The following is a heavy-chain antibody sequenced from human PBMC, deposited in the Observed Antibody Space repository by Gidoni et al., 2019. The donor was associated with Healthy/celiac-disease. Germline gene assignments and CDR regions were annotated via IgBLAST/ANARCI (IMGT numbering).Heavy chain of an antibody. J-gene: IGHJ4*02. CDR1: GYTLTELS. V-gene: IGHV1-24*01. Sequence: QVQLVQGGAEVKKPGASVKVSCKVPGYTLTELSMHRVRQAPGKGLEWMGGFDRADGETIYAQTFPGRVTMTEDTSTDTAYMELSSLRSADPAVYYCATDRGGIAVAGYFDYWGQGTLVTVSS. D-gene: IGHD6-19*01. CDR3: ATDRGGIAVAGYFDY. CDR2: FDRADGET.